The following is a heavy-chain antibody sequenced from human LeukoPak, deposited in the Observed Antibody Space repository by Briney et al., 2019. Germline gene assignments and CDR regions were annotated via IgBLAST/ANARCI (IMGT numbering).Heavy chain of an antibody. D-gene: IGHD6-13*01. CDR1: GFTFSSYA. CDR2: ISGSGGST. V-gene: IGHV3-23*01. CDR3: AKAGRGSSSQGGWFDP. J-gene: IGHJ5*02. Sequence: PGGSLRLSCAASGFTFSSYAMSWVRQAPGKGLEWVSAISGSGGSTYYADSVKGRLTISRDNSKNTLYLQMNSLRAEDTAVYYCAKAGRGSSSQGGWFDPWGQGTLVTVSS.